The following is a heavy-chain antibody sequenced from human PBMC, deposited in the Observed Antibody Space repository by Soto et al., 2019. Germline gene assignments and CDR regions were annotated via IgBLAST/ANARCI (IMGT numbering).Heavy chain of an antibody. CDR2: INPSGGST. Sequence: FLPYERKETGQGIEWMGIINPSGGSTRYAQKFQGRVTMTRDTSTSTVYMELSSLRSGDTAVYYCARDSPPQTLNYFLNMDGRGQWTT. J-gene: IGHJ6*02. CDR1: F. D-gene: IGHD1-7*01. V-gene: IGHV1-46*03. CDR3: ARDSPPQTLNYFLNMDG.